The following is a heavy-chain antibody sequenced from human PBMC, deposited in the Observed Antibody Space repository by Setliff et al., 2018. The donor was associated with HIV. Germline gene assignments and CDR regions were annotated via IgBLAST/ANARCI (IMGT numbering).Heavy chain of an antibody. Sequence: GGSLRLSCAASGFTFSSYAMSWVRQVPGKGLEWVSNTQYDGSESYYVDSVKGRFIASTDNARNSLFLEMNSLRAEDTAVYYFARAYNVYDYRFDSSGYDYWGQGTLVTVSS. J-gene: IGHJ4*02. CDR2: TQYDGSES. V-gene: IGHV3-7*03. D-gene: IGHD3-22*01. CDR1: GFTFSSYA. CDR3: ARAYNVYDYRFDSSGYDY.